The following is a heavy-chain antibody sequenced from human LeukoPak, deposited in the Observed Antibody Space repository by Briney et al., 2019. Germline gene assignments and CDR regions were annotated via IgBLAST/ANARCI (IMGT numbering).Heavy chain of an antibody. D-gene: IGHD3-10*01. J-gene: IGHJ3*02. CDR1: GGSISSGSYY. CDR2: FYTSENI. CDR3: ARVPFGNDAFDI. Sequence: SETLSLTCTVSGGSISSGSYYWSWIRQPAGKGLEWIGRFYTSENIKYNPSLKSRVTISVDTSKNQFSLKLSSVTAADTAVYYCARVPFGNDAFDIWGQGTMVTVSS. V-gene: IGHV4-61*02.